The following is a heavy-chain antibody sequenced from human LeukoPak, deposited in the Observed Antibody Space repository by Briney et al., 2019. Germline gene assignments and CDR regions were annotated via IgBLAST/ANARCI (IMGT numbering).Heavy chain of an antibody. CDR1: GFTFSSYA. J-gene: IGHJ4*02. Sequence: GGSLRLSCAASGFTFSSYAMSWVRQAPGKGPEWVSAISGSGGSTYYADSVKGRFTISRDNSKNTLYLQMNSLRAEDTAVYYCAKNDILLWFGESYFDYWGQGTLVTVSS. CDR2: ISGSGGST. D-gene: IGHD3-10*01. CDR3: AKNDILLWFGESYFDY. V-gene: IGHV3-23*01.